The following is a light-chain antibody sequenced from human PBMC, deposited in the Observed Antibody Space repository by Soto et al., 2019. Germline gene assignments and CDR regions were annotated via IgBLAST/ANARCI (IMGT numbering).Light chain of an antibody. J-gene: IGKJ1*01. CDR2: GAS. CDR3: QQYGSSPPT. V-gene: IGKV3-20*01. Sequence: EIVLTQSPGTLSLSPGERATLSCRAGQSVSSSYLAWYLQKPGQAPRLLIYGASSRATGIPDRFSGSGSGTDFTLTISRLEPEDFAVYYCQQYGSSPPTFGQGTKVDIK. CDR1: QSVSSSY.